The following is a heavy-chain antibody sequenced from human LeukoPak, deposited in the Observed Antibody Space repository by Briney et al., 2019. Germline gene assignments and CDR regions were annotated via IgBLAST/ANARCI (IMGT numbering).Heavy chain of an antibody. V-gene: IGHV3-11*01. CDR2: MSYSGSPI. J-gene: IGHJ4*02. CDR1: GFTFSDYY. CDR3: ARGAWRIAAFFDF. D-gene: IGHD6-6*01. Sequence: GGSLRLPCAASGFTFSDYYMSWIRQAPGKGLEWVSYMSYSGSPIYYADSVKGRFTISRDNAKNSLYLQMNSLRAEDTAVYYCARGAWRIAAFFDFWGQGTLVTVSP.